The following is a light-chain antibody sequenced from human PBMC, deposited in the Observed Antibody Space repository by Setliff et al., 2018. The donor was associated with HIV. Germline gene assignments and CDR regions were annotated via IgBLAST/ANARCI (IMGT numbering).Light chain of an antibody. CDR1: ALANQY. J-gene: IGLJ1*01. Sequence: YELTQPPSVSVSPGQTARLTCSGDALANQYAYWYQQRPGQAPLLLIYQDTKRPPGIPERFSGSSSGTTVTLTISRAQAEDEADYYCQTADNSVYYAFGSGTKVTVL. V-gene: IGLV3-25*03. CDR3: QTADNSVYYA. CDR2: QDT.